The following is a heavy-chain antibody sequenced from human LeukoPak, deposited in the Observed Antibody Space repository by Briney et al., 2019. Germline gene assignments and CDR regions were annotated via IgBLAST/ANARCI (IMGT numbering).Heavy chain of an antibody. CDR3: ANHLGRIAARSHAFDI. CDR2: IYYLGNT. J-gene: IGHJ3*02. CDR1: GDSITRGGFY. Sequence: PSETLSLTCSVSGDSITRGGFYWSWIRQHPEKGLEWLGYIYYLGNTDYTPSLKSRVTISVDTSKNQFSLKLSSVTAADTAVYYCANHLGRIAARSHAFDIWGQGTMVTVSS. D-gene: IGHD6-6*01. V-gene: IGHV4-31*03.